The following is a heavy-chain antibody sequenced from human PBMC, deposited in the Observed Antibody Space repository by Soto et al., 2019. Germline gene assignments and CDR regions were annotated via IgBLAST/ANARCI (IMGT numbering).Heavy chain of an antibody. CDR3: ARDREVAGLNNWFDP. Sequence: QVQLVQSGAEVKKPGSSVKVSCKASGGTFSSYAISWVXXXXXXGLEWMGGIIPIFGTANYAQKFQGRVTITADESTSTAYMELSSLRSEDTAVYYCARDREVAGLNNWFDPWGQGTLVTVSS. CDR1: GGTFSSYA. CDR2: IIPIFGTA. V-gene: IGHV1-69*01. D-gene: IGHD6-19*01. J-gene: IGHJ5*02.